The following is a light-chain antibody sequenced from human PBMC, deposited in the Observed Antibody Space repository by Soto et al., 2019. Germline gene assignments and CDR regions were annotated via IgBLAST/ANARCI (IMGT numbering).Light chain of an antibody. CDR2: GAS. J-gene: IGKJ4*01. Sequence: EIVMTQSPASLYVSPGERENFCCRASQSVSSNLAWYQQKPGQAPRLLIYGASTRATGIPARFSGSGSGTEFTLTIGSLQSEDFAVYYCQQYNNWPRLTFGGGTKVDI. CDR1: QSVSSN. CDR3: QQYNNWPRLT. V-gene: IGKV3-15*01.